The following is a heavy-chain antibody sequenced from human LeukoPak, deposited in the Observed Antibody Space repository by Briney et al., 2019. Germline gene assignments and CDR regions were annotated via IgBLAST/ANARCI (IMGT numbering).Heavy chain of an antibody. D-gene: IGHD3-22*01. CDR3: ARDKSYYDSSGYRGYFDY. CDR2: INNDGSRT. J-gene: IGHJ4*02. CDR1: GFTFRSNW. Sequence: GGSLRLSCAASGFTFRSNWMHWVRQAPGKGLVWVSRINNDGSRTSYADSVKGRFTISRDNAKNSLYLQMNSLRAEDTAVYYCARDKSYYDSSGYRGYFDYWGQGTLVTVSS. V-gene: IGHV3-74*01.